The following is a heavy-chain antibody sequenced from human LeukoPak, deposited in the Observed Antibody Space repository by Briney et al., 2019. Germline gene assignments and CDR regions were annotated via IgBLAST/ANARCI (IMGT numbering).Heavy chain of an antibody. Sequence: GGSLRLSCAASGFTVSSNYMCWVRQAPGKGLEWVSVIYSGGSTYYADSVKGRFTISRDNSKNTLYLQMNSLRAEDTAVYYCARDGFSSGYPYDAFDIWGQGTMVTVSS. CDR1: GFTVSSNY. CDR2: IYSGGST. J-gene: IGHJ3*02. CDR3: ARDGFSSGYPYDAFDI. V-gene: IGHV3-53*01. D-gene: IGHD3-22*01.